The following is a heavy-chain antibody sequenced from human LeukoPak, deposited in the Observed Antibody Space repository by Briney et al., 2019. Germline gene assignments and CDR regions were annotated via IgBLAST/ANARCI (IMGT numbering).Heavy chain of an antibody. J-gene: IGHJ6*04. CDR3: AELGITMIGGV. D-gene: IGHD3-10*02. CDR1: GFTFSRYW. CDR2: INSDGRST. V-gene: IGHV3-74*01. Sequence: GGSLRLSCVASGFTFSRYWMHWVRQAPGKGLVWVSRINSDGRSTNYADSVKGRFSISRDNAENSLYLQMNSLRAEDTAVYYCAELGITMIGGVWGKGTTVTISS.